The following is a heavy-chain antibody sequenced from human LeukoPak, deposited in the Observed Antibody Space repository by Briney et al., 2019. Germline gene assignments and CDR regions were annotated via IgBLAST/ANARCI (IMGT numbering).Heavy chain of an antibody. V-gene: IGHV3-20*04. J-gene: IGHJ4*02. CDR3: ARETPKGYFDY. CDR1: GFTFSTYA. CDR2: INWNGGST. Sequence: PGGSLRLSCSVSGFTFSTYAMSWVRQAPGKGLEWVSGINWNGGSTGYADSVKGRFTISRDNAKNSLYLQMNSLRAEDTALYYCARETPKGYFDYWGQGTLVTVSS.